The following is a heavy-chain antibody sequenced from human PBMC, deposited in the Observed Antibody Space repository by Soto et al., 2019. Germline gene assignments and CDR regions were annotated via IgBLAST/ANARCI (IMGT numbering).Heavy chain of an antibody. CDR1: GGSISSGGYS. CDR3: ARVPDR. V-gene: IGHV4-30-2*01. Sequence: SDTLSLTCAVSGGSISSGGYSWSWIRQPPGKGLEWIGYMYHSGSTYYNPSLKSRVTISVDRSKNQFSLKLSSVTAADTAVYYCARVPDRWGQGTLVTVSS. D-gene: IGHD2-2*01. J-gene: IGHJ5*02. CDR2: MYHSGST.